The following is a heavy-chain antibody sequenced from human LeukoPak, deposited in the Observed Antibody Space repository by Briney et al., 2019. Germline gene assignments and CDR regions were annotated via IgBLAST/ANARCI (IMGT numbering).Heavy chain of an antibody. CDR1: GGTFSSYA. V-gene: IGHV1-46*01. Sequence: ASVKVSCKASGGTFSSYAISWVRQAPGQGLEWMGMIYPRDGSTSYAQKFQGRVTVTRDTSTSTVHMVLSGLRSEDTAVYYCARDQEGFDYWGQGTLVTVSS. J-gene: IGHJ4*02. CDR2: IYPRDGST. CDR3: ARDQEGFDY.